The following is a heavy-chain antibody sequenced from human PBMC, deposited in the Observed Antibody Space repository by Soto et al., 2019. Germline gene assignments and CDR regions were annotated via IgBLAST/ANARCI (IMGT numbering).Heavy chain of an antibody. J-gene: IGHJ6*02. Sequence: GGSLRLSCAASGFTFSSYEMNWVRQAPGKGLEWVSYISSSGSTIYYADSVKGRFTISRDNAKNSLYLQMNSLRAEDTAVYYCASFFPVNSGYSNYYYYYGMDVWGQGTTVTVSS. V-gene: IGHV3-48*03. D-gene: IGHD3-22*01. CDR2: ISSSGSTI. CDR1: GFTFSSYE. CDR3: ASFFPVNSGYSNYYYYYGMDV.